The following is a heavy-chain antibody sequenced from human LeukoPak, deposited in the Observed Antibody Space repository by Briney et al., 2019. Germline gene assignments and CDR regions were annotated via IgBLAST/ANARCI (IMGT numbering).Heavy chain of an antibody. CDR1: AASITTYY. V-gene: IGHV3-23*01. CDR3: AKSGGSSGWLY. CDR2: ISGSGGGT. D-gene: IGHD6-19*01. Sequence: PSETLSLTCPVSAASITTYYWSWVRQAPGKGLEWLSGISGSGGGTYYADSVKGRFTISRDDSKNTLYLQMHSLRAEDTAVYYCAKSGGSSGWLYWGQGTLVTVSS. J-gene: IGHJ4*02.